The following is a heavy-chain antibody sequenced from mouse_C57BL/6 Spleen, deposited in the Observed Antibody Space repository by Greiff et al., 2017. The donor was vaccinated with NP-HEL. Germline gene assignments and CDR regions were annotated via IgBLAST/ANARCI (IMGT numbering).Heavy chain of an antibody. Sequence: EVKLQESGPGLVKPSQSLSLTCSVTGYSITSGYYWNWIRQFPGNKLEWMGYISYDGSNNYNPSLKNRISITRDTSKNQFFLKLNSVTTEDTATYYCARDPSSGYAYWGQGTLVTVSA. CDR3: ARDPSSGYAY. J-gene: IGHJ3*01. CDR1: GYSITSGYY. D-gene: IGHD3-2*02. CDR2: ISYDGSN. V-gene: IGHV3-6*01.